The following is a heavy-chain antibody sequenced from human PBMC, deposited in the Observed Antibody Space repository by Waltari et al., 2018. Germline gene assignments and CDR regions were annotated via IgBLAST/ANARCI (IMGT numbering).Heavy chain of an antibody. D-gene: IGHD1-1*01. CDR1: GGSFSGYY. CDR2: INHSGST. J-gene: IGHJ5*02. Sequence: QVQLQQWGAGLLKPSETLSLTCAVYGGSFSGYYLSWIRQPPGKGLEWIEEINHSGSTNYNPSLKSRVTISVDTSKNQFSLKLSSVTAADTAVYYCARGRDGAGIQAWFDPWGQGTLVTVSS. V-gene: IGHV4-34*01. CDR3: ARGRDGAGIQAWFDP.